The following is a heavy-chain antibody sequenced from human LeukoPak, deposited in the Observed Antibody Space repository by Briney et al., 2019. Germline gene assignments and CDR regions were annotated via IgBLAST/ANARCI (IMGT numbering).Heavy chain of an antibody. Sequence: PSETLSLTCTVSGGSISSYYWSWIRQPAGKGLEWIGRIYTSGSTNYNPSLKSRVTMSVDTSKNQFSLKLSSVTAADTAVYYCARGGVVVPAAYFDYWGQGTLVTVSS. CDR2: IYTSGST. CDR1: GGSISSYY. CDR3: ARGGVVVPAAYFDY. V-gene: IGHV4-4*07. J-gene: IGHJ4*02. D-gene: IGHD2-2*01.